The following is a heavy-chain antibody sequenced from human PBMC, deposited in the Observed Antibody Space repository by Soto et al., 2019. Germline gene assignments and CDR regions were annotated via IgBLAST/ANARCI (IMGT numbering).Heavy chain of an antibody. J-gene: IGHJ4*02. CDR3: ARGGIRYSSTQPRYLAY. Sequence: QVQLVQSGAEVKKPGASVKVSCKASGYTFTSYDINWVRQATGQGLEWMGWMNPNSGNTGYAQKFQGRATMTRNTSISTADRELSSLRSETTAVYYCARGGIRYSSTQPRYLAYSGQGTLVTVSS. CDR1: GYTFTSYD. V-gene: IGHV1-8*01. CDR2: MNPNSGNT. D-gene: IGHD6-13*01.